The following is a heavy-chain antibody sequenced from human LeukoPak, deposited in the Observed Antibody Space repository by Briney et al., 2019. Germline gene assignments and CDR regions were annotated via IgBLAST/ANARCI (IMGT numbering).Heavy chain of an antibody. D-gene: IGHD3-22*01. V-gene: IGHV4-59*01. CDR3: ARDQMGYYYDSSGYDY. CDR2: IYYSGST. CDR1: GGSISSYY. Sequence: SETLSLTCTVSGGSISSYYWSWIRQPPGKGLEWIGYIYYSGSTNYNPSLKSRVTISVDTSKNQFSLKLSSVTAADTAVYYCARDQMGYYYDSSGYDYWGQGTLVTVSS. J-gene: IGHJ4*02.